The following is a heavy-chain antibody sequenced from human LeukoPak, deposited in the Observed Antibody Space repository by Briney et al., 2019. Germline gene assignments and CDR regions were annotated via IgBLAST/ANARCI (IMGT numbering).Heavy chain of an antibody. CDR1: GYTFTGYY. J-gene: IGHJ6*04. D-gene: IGHD3-10*01. CDR2: INPNSGGT. V-gene: IGHV1-2*02. Sequence: ASVKVSYKASGYTFTGYYMHWVRQAPGQGLDWMGWINPNSGGTNYAQKFQGRVTMTRNTSISTAYMELSSLRSEDTAVYYCARGILWFGDDVWGKGTTVTISS. CDR3: ARGILWFGDDV.